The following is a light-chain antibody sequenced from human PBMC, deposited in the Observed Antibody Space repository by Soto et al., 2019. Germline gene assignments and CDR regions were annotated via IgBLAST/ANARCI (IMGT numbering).Light chain of an antibody. V-gene: IGLV1-47*02. CDR2: SND. CDR1: SCNVGSNY. J-gene: IGLJ1*01. CDR3: AAWDDSRSGYG. Sequence: QSVLPQPPSASVTAGQRVTSSCTGSSCNVGSNYVFWYQQLPGTAPDLLINSNDQRPSGVPERFSASKSGTSSALAISGLRSEDEADYCCAAWDDSRSGYGFATGTKVTVL.